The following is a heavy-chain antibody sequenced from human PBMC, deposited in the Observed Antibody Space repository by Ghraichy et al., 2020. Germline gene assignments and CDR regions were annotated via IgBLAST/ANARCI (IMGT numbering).Heavy chain of an antibody. J-gene: IGHJ6*02. CDR2: IHFSGST. CDR3: ARSPEDHVHPYGMAV. V-gene: IGHV4-59*01. Sequence: SETLSLTCSISGGSISSYYWTWIRQPPGKGLEWIGWIHFSGSTNHNPSLKSRVTMSLDTSKNQFSLNLRSVTAADTAVYYCARSPEDHVHPYGMAVGGRGTTVTVSS. CDR1: GGSISSYY.